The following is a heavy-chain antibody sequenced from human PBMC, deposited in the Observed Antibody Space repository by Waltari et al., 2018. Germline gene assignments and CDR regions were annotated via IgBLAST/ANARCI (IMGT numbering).Heavy chain of an antibody. V-gene: IGHV3-15*01. D-gene: IGHD6-6*01. J-gene: IGHJ2*01. CDR2: IKSKTDGGTT. CDR3: TTDVSSIAARLRPRYFDL. Sequence: EVQLVESGGGLVKPGGSLRLSCAASGFTFSNAWMSWVRQAPGKGLEWVGRIKSKTDGGTTDYAAPVKGRFTISRDDSKNTLYLQMNSLKTEDTAVYYCTTDVSSIAARLRPRYFDLWGRGTLVTVSS. CDR1: GFTFSNAW.